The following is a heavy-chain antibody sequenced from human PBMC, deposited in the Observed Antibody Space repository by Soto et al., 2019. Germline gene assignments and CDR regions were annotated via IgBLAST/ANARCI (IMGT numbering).Heavy chain of an antibody. CDR3: ARLETVAGIGGDWFDP. D-gene: IGHD6-19*01. V-gene: IGHV5-51*01. Sequence: GESLKISCKGSGYSFTSYWIGWVRQMPGKGLEWMGIIYPGDSDTRYSPSFQGQVTISADKSISTAYLQWSSLKASDTAMYYCARLETVAGIGGDWFDPWGQGTLVTVSS. J-gene: IGHJ5*02. CDR2: IYPGDSDT. CDR1: GYSFTSYW.